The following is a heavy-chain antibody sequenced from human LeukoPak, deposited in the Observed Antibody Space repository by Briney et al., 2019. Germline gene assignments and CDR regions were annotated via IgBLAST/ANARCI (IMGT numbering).Heavy chain of an antibody. V-gene: IGHV5-51*01. CDR2: IYPGDYDT. Sequence: GESLMISCKGSGYSFTSYWIGWVRQMPGKSLEWMGIIYPGDYDTRYSPSFQGQVTISADKSISTAYLQWSNLKASDTAMYYCARDEYRLADLGYCTGSTCYAVTYWGQGTLVTVSS. CDR1: GYSFTSYW. J-gene: IGHJ4*02. CDR3: ARDEYRLADLGYCTGSTCYAVTY. D-gene: IGHD2-8*02.